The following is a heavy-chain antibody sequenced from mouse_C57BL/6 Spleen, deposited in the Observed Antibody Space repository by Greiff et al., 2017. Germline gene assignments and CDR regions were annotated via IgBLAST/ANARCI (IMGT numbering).Heavy chain of an antibody. J-gene: IGHJ4*01. CDR2: IHPTSGST. V-gene: IGHV1-64*01. Sequence: QVQLQQPGAELVKPGASVKLSCKASGYTFTSYWMHWVKQRPGQGLEWIGMIHPTSGSTNYNEKFKSKATLTVDKSSSTAYMQLSSLTSEDSAVYYCARRRLLYYAMDYWGQGTSVTVSS. D-gene: IGHD2-3*01. CDR1: GYTFTSYW. CDR3: ARRRLLYYAMDY.